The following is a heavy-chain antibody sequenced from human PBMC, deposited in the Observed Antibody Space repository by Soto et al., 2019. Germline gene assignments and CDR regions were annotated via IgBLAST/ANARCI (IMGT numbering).Heavy chain of an antibody. CDR2: INAGNGNT. CDR1: GYSFTSYA. J-gene: IGHJ4*02. Sequence: EASVKVSCKASGYSFTSYAIHWMRQAPGQRLEWMGWINAGNGNTKYSQKFQGRVTITRDTSASTAYMELSSLRSEDTAVYYCARGSGYYYWDDYWGQGTLVTVSS. CDR3: ARGSGYYYWDDY. V-gene: IGHV1-3*01. D-gene: IGHD3-22*01.